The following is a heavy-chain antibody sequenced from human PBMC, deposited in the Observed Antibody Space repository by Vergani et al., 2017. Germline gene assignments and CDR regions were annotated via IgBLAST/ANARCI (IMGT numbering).Heavy chain of an antibody. CDR2: IKNTGDST. Sequence: EVQLLQSEGAVVQPGGSLRLSCVASGFTFSSHAMSWVRQGYGQGLEWVSSIKNTGDSTQYADSVKGRFTISRDNSKNTLYLQMNSLRVEDTAVYYCGRESDNYNWGQGTLVTVSS. CDR3: GRESDNYN. CDR1: GFTFSSHA. D-gene: IGHD5-24*01. V-gene: IGHV3-23*01. J-gene: IGHJ4*02.